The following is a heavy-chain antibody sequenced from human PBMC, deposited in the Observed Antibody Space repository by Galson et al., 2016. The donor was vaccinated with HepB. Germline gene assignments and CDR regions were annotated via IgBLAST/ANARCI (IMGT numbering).Heavy chain of an antibody. J-gene: IGHJ6*02. Sequence: SETLSLTCTVSGGSMNDYYWGWIRHPPGKGLGWIGYIYYNAYTDYNPSLKSRSAISLDTSKTQFSLKLSSVTAADTAVYYCARQMPDIWGGGMDVWGQGTTVTVSS. D-gene: IGHD2-15*01. CDR3: ARQMPDIWGGGMDV. CDR2: IYYNAYT. CDR1: GGSMNDYY. V-gene: IGHV4-59*08.